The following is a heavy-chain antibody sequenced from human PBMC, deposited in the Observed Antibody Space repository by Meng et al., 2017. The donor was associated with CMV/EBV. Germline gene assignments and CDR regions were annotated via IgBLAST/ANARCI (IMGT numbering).Heavy chain of an antibody. CDR1: GFTVSSNY. CDR3: ARDRAYRGGDCYSAPRYYYGMDV. CDR2: IYSGGST. J-gene: IGHJ6*02. V-gene: IGHV3-53*01. D-gene: IGHD2-21*01. Sequence: GESLKISCAASGFTVSSNYMSWVRQAPGKGLEWVSVIYSGGSTYYADSVKGRFTISRDNSKNTLYLQMNSLRAEDTAVYYCARDRAYRGGDCYSAPRYYYGMDVWGQGTTVTVSS.